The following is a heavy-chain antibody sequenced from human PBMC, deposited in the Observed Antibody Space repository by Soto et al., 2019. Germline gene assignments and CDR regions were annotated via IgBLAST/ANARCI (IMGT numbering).Heavy chain of an antibody. CDR1: VGSISSGCYS. Sequence: SETLSLTCAVSVGSISSGCYSLSWIRHPPGKGLEWIGYIYHSGGTYYNPSLKSRVTISIDRSKNHFSLKLSYVNAADTAVYYCARGEAYGDYFDCWGQGTLVTVSS. CDR2: IYHSGGT. J-gene: IGHJ4*02. CDR3: ARGEAYGDYFDC. D-gene: IGHD4-17*01. V-gene: IGHV4-30-2*01.